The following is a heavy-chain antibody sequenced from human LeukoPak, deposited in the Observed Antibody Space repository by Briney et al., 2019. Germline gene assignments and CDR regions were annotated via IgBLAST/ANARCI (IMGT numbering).Heavy chain of an antibody. CDR1: VDSISSSYYY. J-gene: IGHJ6*02. D-gene: IGHD2-15*01. V-gene: IGHV4-39*01. CDR3: ARRSHCMGGSGPPV. Sequence: PSETLSLTCTVSVDSISSSYYYGVWIRRPPGKGLEWIGSIYYCGSPYSNPSLKSRLTISSDTSKNQFSLKLYSVTPTDTAVYYCARRSHCMGGSGPPVWGQGTTVTVSS. CDR2: IYYCGSP.